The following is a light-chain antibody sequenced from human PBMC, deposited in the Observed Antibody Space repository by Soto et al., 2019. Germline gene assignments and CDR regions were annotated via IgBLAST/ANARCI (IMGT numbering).Light chain of an antibody. CDR1: SSDVGGYNY. Sequence: QSALTQPASVSGSPGQSITISCTGTSSDVGGYNYVSWYQQHPGKAPKLMIYDVSNRPSGVSNRFSGSKSGNTASLTISGLQAEDEADYYCRSYSSNITLVFGGGTNLTVL. CDR3: RSYSSNITLV. CDR2: DVS. J-gene: IGLJ3*02. V-gene: IGLV2-14*01.